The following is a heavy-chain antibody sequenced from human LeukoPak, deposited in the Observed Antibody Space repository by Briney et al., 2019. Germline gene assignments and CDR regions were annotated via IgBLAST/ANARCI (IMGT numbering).Heavy chain of an antibody. CDR1: GFTFNSYW. D-gene: IGHD6-19*01. CDR3: AREARASSGWYEEYNGMDV. J-gene: IGHJ6*02. CDR2: INQDGGEK. Sequence: QSGGSLRLSCAVSGFTFNSYWMSWVRQTPGKGLEWVANINQDGGEKYYVDSVEGRFTVSRHNAKNSLYLQMNSLRDEDTAVYYCAREARASSGWYEEYNGMDVWGQGTTVTVSS. V-gene: IGHV3-7*01.